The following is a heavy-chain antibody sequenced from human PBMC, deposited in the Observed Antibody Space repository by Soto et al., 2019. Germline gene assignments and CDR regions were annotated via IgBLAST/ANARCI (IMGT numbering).Heavy chain of an antibody. V-gene: IGHV1-46*01. Sequence: ASVKVSCKASGYTFTSYYMHWVRQAPGQGLEWMGIINPSGGSTSYAQKFQGRVTMTRDTSTSTVYMELSSLRSEDTAVYYCARGALRYFDRPFYYGMDVWGQGTKVTVSS. CDR1: GYTFTSYY. D-gene: IGHD3-9*01. CDR2: INPSGGST. J-gene: IGHJ6*02. CDR3: ARGALRYFDRPFYYGMDV.